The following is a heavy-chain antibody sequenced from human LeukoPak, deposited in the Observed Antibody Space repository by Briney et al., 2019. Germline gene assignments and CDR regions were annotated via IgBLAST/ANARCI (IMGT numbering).Heavy chain of an antibody. CDR2: ISYDGSNK. CDR1: GFTFSSYA. CDR3: ARVRDSGSYFCYFDY. V-gene: IGHV3-30-3*01. J-gene: IGHJ4*02. Sequence: GGSLRLSCAASGFTFSSYAMHWVRQAPGKGLEWVAVISYDGSNKYYADSVKGRFTISRDNSKNTLYLQMNSLRAEDTAVYYCARVRDSGSYFCYFDYWGQGTLVTVSS. D-gene: IGHD1-26*01.